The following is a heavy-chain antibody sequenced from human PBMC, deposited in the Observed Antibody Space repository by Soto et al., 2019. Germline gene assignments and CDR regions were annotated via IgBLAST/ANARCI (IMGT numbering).Heavy chain of an antibody. V-gene: IGHV3-21*06. CDR1: GFKFRTYT. J-gene: IGHJ3*02. Sequence: PGGSLRLSCAASGFKFRTYTMNWFRQAPGKGLEWLSSISSTSTYIYYADSVKGRFTTSRDSAENSLYLQVNSLRVEDTAVYYCAKGAPGDYYDSSGLDAFDIWGQGTLVTVS. CDR3: AKGAPGDYYDSSGLDAFDI. CDR2: ISSTSTYI. D-gene: IGHD3-22*01.